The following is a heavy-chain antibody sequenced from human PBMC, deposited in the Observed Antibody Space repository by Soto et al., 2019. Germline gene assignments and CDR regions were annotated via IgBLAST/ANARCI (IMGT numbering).Heavy chain of an antibody. CDR1: GFTFSSYA. Sequence: EVQLLESGGGLVQPGGSLRLSCAASGFTFSSYAMSWVRQAPGKGLEWVSAISGSGGSTYYADSVKGRFTISRDNSKNTLYLQMNSLRAEDTAVYYCAKASDEEASNGYGYYFDYWGQGTLVTVSS. D-gene: IGHD5-18*01. V-gene: IGHV3-23*01. CDR3: AKASDEEASNGYGYYFDY. CDR2: ISGSGGST. J-gene: IGHJ4*02.